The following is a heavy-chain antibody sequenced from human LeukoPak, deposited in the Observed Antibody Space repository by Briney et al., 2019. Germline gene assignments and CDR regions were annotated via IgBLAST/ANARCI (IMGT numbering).Heavy chain of an antibody. J-gene: IGHJ3*02. V-gene: IGHV4-59*01. CDR2: IYHSGST. CDR3: ARVLLVRGVIGTYDTFDI. Sequence: SETLSLTCTVSGGSISRYYWSWIRQPPGKGLEWIGYIYHSGSTNYNPSLKSRVTISVDTSKNQFSLKLSSVTAADTAVYYCARVLLVRGVIGTYDTFDIWGQGTMVTVSS. D-gene: IGHD3-10*01. CDR1: GGSISRYY.